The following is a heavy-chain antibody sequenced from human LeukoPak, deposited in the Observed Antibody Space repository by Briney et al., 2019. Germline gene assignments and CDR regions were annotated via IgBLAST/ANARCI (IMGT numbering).Heavy chain of an antibody. CDR2: ISYDGSNK. J-gene: IGHJ5*02. CDR1: GFTFSSYA. Sequence: PGRSLRLSCAASGFTFSSYAMHWVRQAPGKGLEWVAVISYDGSNKYYADSVKSRFTISRDNSKNTLYLQMNSLRAEDTAVYYCARGADRFGWFDPWGQGTLVTVSS. CDR3: ARGADRFGWFDP. D-gene: IGHD3-10*01. V-gene: IGHV3-30-3*01.